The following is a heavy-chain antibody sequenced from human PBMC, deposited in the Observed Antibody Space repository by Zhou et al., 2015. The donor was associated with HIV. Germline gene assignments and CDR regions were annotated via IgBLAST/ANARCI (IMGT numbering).Heavy chain of an antibody. CDR3: TXETAMIPWV. J-gene: IGHJ1*01. CDR2: IRSKANAGTT. D-gene: IGHD3-16*01. Sequence: VQLVESGGGVVQPGRSLRLSCAASGVTFRRYGMHWVRQAPGKGPEWVGFIRSKANAGTTEYAASLKGRFSISRDDSKSIAYLQMNNLKSEDTAVYFCTXETAMIPWVWGQGALVTVSS. CDR1: GVTFRRYG. V-gene: IGHV3-49*04.